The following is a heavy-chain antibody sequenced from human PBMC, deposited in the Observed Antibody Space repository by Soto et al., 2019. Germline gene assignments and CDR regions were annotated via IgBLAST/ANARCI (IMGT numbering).Heavy chain of an antibody. Sequence: EVQLLESGGGLVKPGGSLRLSCSGSGFIFNYAWMGWVRQGPGKRLEWLGRIKTKSDGETADYAAIVKGRVSISRDDSKNTLNLQMSSLKTEDTALYYCVTDGGWMYHYGAGGYPRWLYWGQGALVTVSS. CDR2: IKTKSDGETA. D-gene: IGHD3-10*01. CDR1: GFIFNYAW. J-gene: IGHJ4*02. CDR3: VTDGGWMYHYGAGGYPRWLY. V-gene: IGHV3-15*01.